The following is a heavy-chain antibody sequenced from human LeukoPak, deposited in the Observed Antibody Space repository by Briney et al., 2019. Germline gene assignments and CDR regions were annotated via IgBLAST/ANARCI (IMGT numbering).Heavy chain of an antibody. CDR3: ATHSRGYAFEDY. CDR2: SYHSGST. V-gene: IGHV4-38-2*02. CDR1: GYSISSDYR. J-gene: IGHJ4*02. D-gene: IGHD5-12*01. Sequence: SSETLSLTCTVSGYSISSDYRWGWIRQPPRKGLEWIGSSYHSGSTSYNPSLKRRVTISVDTSKNQFSLKLSSVTAADTAVYYCATHSRGYAFEDYXGQGTLVTVSS.